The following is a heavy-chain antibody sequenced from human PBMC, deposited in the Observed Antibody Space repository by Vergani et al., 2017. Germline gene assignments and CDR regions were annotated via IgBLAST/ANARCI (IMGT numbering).Heavy chain of an antibody. CDR1: GFTFSSYA. CDR3: ARDMEDIVVVPAAYIDY. Sequence: VQLVESGGGLVQPGGSLRLSCAASGFTFSSYAMHWVRQAPGKGLEWVAVISYDGSNKYYADSVKGRFTISRDNSKNTLYLQMNSLRAEDTAVYYCARDMEDIVVVPAAYIDYWGQGSLVTVSS. D-gene: IGHD2-2*01. J-gene: IGHJ4*02. V-gene: IGHV3-30-3*01. CDR2: ISYDGSNK.